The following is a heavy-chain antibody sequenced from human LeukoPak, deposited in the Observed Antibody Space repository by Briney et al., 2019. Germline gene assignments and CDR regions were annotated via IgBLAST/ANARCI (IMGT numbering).Heavy chain of an antibody. D-gene: IGHD3-16*02. CDR3: ARIVDTHMDS. CDR1: GYTFTGYY. Sequence: ASVKVSCKASGYTFTGYYMHWVRQAPGQGLEWMGWINPNSGGTNYAQKFQGRVTMTRDTSISTAYMELSSLRSDDAAVYYCARIVDTHMDSWGQGTLITVSS. J-gene: IGHJ4*02. CDR2: INPNSGGT. V-gene: IGHV1-2*02.